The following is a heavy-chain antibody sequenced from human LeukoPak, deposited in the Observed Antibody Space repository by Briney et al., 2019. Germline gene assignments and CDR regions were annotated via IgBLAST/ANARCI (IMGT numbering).Heavy chain of an antibody. CDR1: GGSISGGSYY. CDR2: IYTSGST. D-gene: IGHD6-6*01. V-gene: IGHV4-61*02. J-gene: IGHJ6*02. CDR3: ARGGQLGFYYYYGMDV. Sequence: SETLSLTCTVSGGSISGGSYYWSWIRQPAGKGLEWIGRIYTSGSTNYNPSLKSRVTISVDTSKNQFSLKLSSVTAADTAVYYCARGGQLGFYYYYGMDVWGQGTTVTVSS.